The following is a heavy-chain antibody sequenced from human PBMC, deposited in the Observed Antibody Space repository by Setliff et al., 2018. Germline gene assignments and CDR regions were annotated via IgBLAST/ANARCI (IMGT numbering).Heavy chain of an antibody. CDR3: ARTGTYRSFDY. V-gene: IGHV4-39*01. D-gene: IGHD1-1*01. CDR2: IHYSGNT. J-gene: IGHJ4*02. Sequence: SETLSLTCTVSGFSINSGTHFWGWIRQPPGKGLEWIGRIHYSGNTYYNASLKSRVTISVDTAQNQFSLSLSSVTAADTAVYYCARTGTYRSFDYWGQGTLVTVSS. CDR1: GFSINSGTHF.